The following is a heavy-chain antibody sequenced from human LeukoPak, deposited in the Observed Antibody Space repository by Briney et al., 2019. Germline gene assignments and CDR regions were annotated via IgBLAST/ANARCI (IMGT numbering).Heavy chain of an antibody. CDR2: ISGSGGST. CDR1: GFTFSSYA. D-gene: IGHD4-17*01. J-gene: IGHJ4*02. CDR3: AKKDYGDYSTLWY. Sequence: GGSLRLSCAASGFTFSSYAMSWVRQAPGKGLEWVSVISGSGGSTYYAGSVKGRFTISRDNSKNTLYLQMNSLRAEDTAVYYCAKKDYGDYSTLWYWGQGTLVTVSS. V-gene: IGHV3-23*01.